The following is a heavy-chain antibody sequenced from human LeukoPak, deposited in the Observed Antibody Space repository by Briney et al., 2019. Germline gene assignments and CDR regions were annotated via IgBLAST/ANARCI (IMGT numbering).Heavy chain of an antibody. V-gene: IGHV3-66*01. J-gene: IGHJ4*02. D-gene: IGHD1-26*01. CDR1: GFTVNNNY. CDR3: ARGYLIDY. CDR2: VYSGDRP. Sequence: PGGSLRLSCAASGFTVNNNYMSWVPQAPGKGLEWVSVVYSGDRPYYADSVKGRFTISRDDSTNTLYLLMNSVRAEDTAVYYCARGYLIDYWGQGTLVTVSS.